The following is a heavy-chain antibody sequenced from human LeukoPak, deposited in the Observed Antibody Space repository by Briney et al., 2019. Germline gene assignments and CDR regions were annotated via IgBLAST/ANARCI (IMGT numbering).Heavy chain of an antibody. CDR3: ASEEATSFDP. V-gene: IGHV3-74*01. Sequence: QTGGSLRLSCAASGFTFSSYWMHWVRQAPGKGLVWVSRINTDGSSTNYADSVKGRFTISRDNAKNTLYLQMNSLRAEDTAVYYCASEEATSFDPWGQGTLVTVSS. CDR1: GFTFSSYW. CDR2: INTDGSST. D-gene: IGHD5-12*01. J-gene: IGHJ5*02.